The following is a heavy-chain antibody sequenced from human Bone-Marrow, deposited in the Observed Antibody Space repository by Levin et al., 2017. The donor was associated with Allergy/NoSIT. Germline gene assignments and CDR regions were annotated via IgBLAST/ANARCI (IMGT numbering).Heavy chain of an antibody. J-gene: IGHJ4*02. D-gene: IGHD5-18*01. V-gene: IGHV3-7*01. CDR1: GFTFSSFW. CDR2: IKEDGSEK. Sequence: PGGSLRLSCAASGFTFSSFWMSWVRQAPGKGLEWVANIKEDGSEKNYVDSVKGRFTISRDNAKNSLYLQMNSLRAEDTAVYYCARGGYSYGQRDFDYWGQGTLVTVSS. CDR3: ARGGYSYGQRDFDY.